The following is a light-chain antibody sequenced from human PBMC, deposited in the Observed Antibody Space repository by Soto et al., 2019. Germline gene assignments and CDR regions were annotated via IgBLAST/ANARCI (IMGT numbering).Light chain of an antibody. CDR2: DAS. J-gene: IGKJ1*01. CDR1: QTVNNNY. CDR3: QQRDKWTPT. V-gene: IGKV3-11*01. Sequence: FTASPPAPSLAQVALALLSCRASQTVNNNYLAWCQQKPGQAPRLLIYDASDRATGIPARFSGSGSGTDFTLTISSLEPEDSAFYYCQQRDKWTPTFGQGTKVDIK.